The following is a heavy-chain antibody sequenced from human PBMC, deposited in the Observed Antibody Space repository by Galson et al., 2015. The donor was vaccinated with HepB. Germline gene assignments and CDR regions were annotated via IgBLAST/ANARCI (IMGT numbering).Heavy chain of an antibody. CDR1: GLIFRNYG. D-gene: IGHD5-12*01. V-gene: IGHV3-33*01. CDR2: IYYDGGNK. Sequence: SLXLSCAASGLIFRNYGMHWVRQVPGKGLEWVAIIYYDGGNKYYADSVRGRFTISKDNSKNTLYLQMNSLRPEDTAIYYCATSNPSVAIGEDWGQGTLVTVSS. J-gene: IGHJ4*02. CDR3: ATSNPSVAIGED.